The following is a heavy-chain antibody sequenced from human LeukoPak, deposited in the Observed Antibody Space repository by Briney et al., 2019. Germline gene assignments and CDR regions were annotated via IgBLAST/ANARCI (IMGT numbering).Heavy chain of an antibody. V-gene: IGHV3-21*01. Sequence: GGSLRLSCAASGFTFSSYSMNWVRQAPGKGLEWVSSISSSSSYIYYADSVKGRFTISRDNAKNSLYLQMNSLRAEDTAVYYCARDTLNYYDSSGYYLDSDYWGQGTLVTVSS. CDR1: GFTFSSYS. CDR3: ARDTLNYYDSSGYYLDSDY. CDR2: ISSSSSYI. D-gene: IGHD3-22*01. J-gene: IGHJ4*02.